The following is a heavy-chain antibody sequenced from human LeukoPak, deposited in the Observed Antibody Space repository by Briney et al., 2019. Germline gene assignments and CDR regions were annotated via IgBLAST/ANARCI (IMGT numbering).Heavy chain of an antibody. J-gene: IGHJ4*02. Sequence: GASVKVSFKASGYTFTGYYMHWVRQAPGQGLEWMGWINTNSGGTNYAQKFQGRVTMTRDTSISTAYLELSRLRSDDTAVYYCARIDILTGYYSDYWGQGTLVTVSS. CDR1: GYTFTGYY. D-gene: IGHD3-9*01. CDR3: ARIDILTGYYSDY. CDR2: INTNSGGT. V-gene: IGHV1-2*02.